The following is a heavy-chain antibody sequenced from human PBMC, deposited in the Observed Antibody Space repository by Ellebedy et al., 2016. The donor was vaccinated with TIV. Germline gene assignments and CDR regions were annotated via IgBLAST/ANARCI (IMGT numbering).Heavy chain of an antibody. J-gene: IGHJ1*01. CDR3: ARVSGGSGSPPHAEYFQH. CDR2: INPNSGGT. Sequence: ASVKVSXXASGYTFTGYYMHWVRQAPGQGLEWMGWINPNSGGTNYAQKFQGWVTMTRDTSISTAYMELSRLRSDDTAMYYCARVSGGSGSPPHAEYFQHWGQGTLVTVSS. CDR1: GYTFTGYY. V-gene: IGHV1-2*04. D-gene: IGHD3-10*01.